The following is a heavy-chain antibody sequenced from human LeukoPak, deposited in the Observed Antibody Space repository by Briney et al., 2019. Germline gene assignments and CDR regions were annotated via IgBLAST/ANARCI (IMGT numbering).Heavy chain of an antibody. Sequence: KPSETLSLTCTVSGDSISSSSSYWGWIRQPPGKGLEWIGSIYYSGSTYYNPSLKSRVTISVDTSKNQFSLKLSSVTAADTAVYYCARQLTSYFDLWGRGTLVTVSS. CDR1: GDSISSSSSY. CDR3: ARQLTSYFDL. V-gene: IGHV4-39*01. J-gene: IGHJ2*01. CDR2: IYYSGST.